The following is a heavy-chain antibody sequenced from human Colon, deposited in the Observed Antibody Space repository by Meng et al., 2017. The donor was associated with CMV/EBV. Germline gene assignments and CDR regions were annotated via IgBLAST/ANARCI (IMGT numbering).Heavy chain of an antibody. CDR2: IYYSGST. J-gene: IGHJ4*02. V-gene: IGHV4-61*08. Sequence: SETQSLTCTVSGGSVTSGGYYWSWIRQPPGKGLEWIAYIYYSGSTNYNPSLKSRVTISVDTSKNQFSLKLSSVTAADTAVYYCARGDYYDSSAVLRDWGQGTLVTVSS. CDR1: GGSVTSGGYY. D-gene: IGHD3-22*01. CDR3: ARGDYYDSSAVLRD.